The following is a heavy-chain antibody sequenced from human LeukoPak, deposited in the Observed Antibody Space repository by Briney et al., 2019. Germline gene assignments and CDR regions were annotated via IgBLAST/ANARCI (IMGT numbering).Heavy chain of an antibody. CDR3: ARLVGATAFDY. J-gene: IGHJ4*02. CDR1: SVSISNYY. Sequence: SETLSLTCTVSSVSISNYYWNWIRQPPGKGLEWIGYKSGSTNYNPSLKSRVTMSVDTPTNQFSLKLTSVTAADTAVYFCARLVGATAFDYWGQGALVTVSS. V-gene: IGHV4-59*08. CDR2: KSGST. D-gene: IGHD1-26*01.